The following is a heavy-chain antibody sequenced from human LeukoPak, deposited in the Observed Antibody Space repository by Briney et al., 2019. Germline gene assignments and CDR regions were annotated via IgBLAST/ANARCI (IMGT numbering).Heavy chain of an antibody. V-gene: IGHV3-23*01. CDR2: IGGRGGST. CDR3: GKEGGA. J-gene: IGHJ5*02. CDR1: GFRFSDYT. D-gene: IGHD3-16*01. Sequence: GGSLRLSCAASGFRFSDYTMTWVRQAPGKGPEWVSAIGGRGGSTYYADSLGGRFTISRDDSKDMLYLQMNSLKVEDTATYYCGKEGGAWGQGTKVTVSS.